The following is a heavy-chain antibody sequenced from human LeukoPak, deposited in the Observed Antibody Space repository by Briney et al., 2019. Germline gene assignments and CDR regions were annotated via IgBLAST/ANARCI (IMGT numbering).Heavy chain of an antibody. CDR3: AGAGEEYSSSSWAKWFDP. CDR2: LYHSGST. J-gene: IGHJ5*02. D-gene: IGHD6-6*01. V-gene: IGHV4-34*01. Sequence: SETLSLTCAVYGGSFSGYYWSWIRQPPGKGLEWMGELYHSGSTNYNPSLKSRVTISVDTSKNQFSLKLSSVTAADTAVYYCAGAGEEYSSSSWAKWFDPSGQGTLVTVSS. CDR1: GGSFSGYY.